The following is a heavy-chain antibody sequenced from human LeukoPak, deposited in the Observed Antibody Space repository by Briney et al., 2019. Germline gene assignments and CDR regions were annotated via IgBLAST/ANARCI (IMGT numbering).Heavy chain of an antibody. V-gene: IGHV3-74*01. CDR1: GFTFSSYW. J-gene: IGHJ4*02. D-gene: IGHD6-25*01. CDR3: ARETWGIAANY. Sequence: GGSLRLSCAASGFTFSSYWMHWVRQGPGKGLVWVSRTNGDGSSTGYADSVKGRFTISRDNARNTLYLQMNSLTAEDTAVYYCARETWGIAANYWGQGTLVAVSS. CDR2: TNGDGSST.